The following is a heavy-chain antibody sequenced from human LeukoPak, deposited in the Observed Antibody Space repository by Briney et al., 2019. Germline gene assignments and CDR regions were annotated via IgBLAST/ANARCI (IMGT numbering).Heavy chain of an antibody. J-gene: IGHJ5*02. Sequence: PGGPLRLSCAASGFTFSSYAMHWVRQAPGKGLEWVAVISYDGSNKYYADSVKGRFTISRDNSKNTLYLQMNSLRAEDTAVYYCARDPPHPWGQGTLVTVSS. CDR1: GFTFSSYA. CDR3: ARDPPHP. V-gene: IGHV3-30-3*01. CDR2: ISYDGSNK.